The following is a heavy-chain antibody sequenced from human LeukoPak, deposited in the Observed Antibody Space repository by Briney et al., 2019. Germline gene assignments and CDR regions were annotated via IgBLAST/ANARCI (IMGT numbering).Heavy chain of an antibody. CDR1: GGSFSGYY. CDR3: ARGRDVAVPAAILHFDY. D-gene: IGHD2-2*02. J-gene: IGHJ4*02. Sequence: SETLSLTCAVYGGSFSGYYWSWIRQPPGKGLEWIGEINHSGSTNYNPSLKSRVTISVDTSKNQFSLKLSSVTAADTAVYYCARGRDVAVPAAILHFDYWGQGTLVTVSS. V-gene: IGHV4-34*01. CDR2: INHSGST.